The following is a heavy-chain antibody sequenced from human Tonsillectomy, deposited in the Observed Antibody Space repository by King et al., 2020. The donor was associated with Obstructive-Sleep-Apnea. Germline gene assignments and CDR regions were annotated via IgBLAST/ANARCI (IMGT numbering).Heavy chain of an antibody. V-gene: IGHV4-59*08. CDR1: GDSISNYY. Sequence: VPLQESGPGLVKPSETLSLTCTVSGDSISNYYWSWIRPSPGKGLEWIGYIYYSGSTKYNPSLKSRVTMAVDTSKNQFSLNLNSLTAADTAVYYCARHEGEDYYGSGRTYYYGMDVWGQGTTVTVSS. CDR3: ARHEGEDYYGSGRTYYYGMDV. CDR2: IYYSGST. J-gene: IGHJ6*02. D-gene: IGHD3-10*01.